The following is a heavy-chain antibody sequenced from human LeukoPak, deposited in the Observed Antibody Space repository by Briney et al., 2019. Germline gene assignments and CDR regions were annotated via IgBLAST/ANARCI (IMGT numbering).Heavy chain of an antibody. CDR1: GFTFSSYA. CDR3: AKGNGVSCYSFFDY. Sequence: GGSLRLSCAASGFTFSSYAMNWVRQAPGKGLEWVSSITRSSSYIYYADSVKGRFTISRDNAKNTLYLQMNSLRAEDTAIYYCAKGNGVSCYSFFDYWGQGALVTVSS. CDR2: ITRSSSYI. D-gene: IGHD2-15*01. V-gene: IGHV3-21*04. J-gene: IGHJ4*02.